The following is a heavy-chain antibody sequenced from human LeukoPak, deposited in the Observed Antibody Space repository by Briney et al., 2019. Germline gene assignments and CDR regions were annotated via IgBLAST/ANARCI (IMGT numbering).Heavy chain of an antibody. V-gene: IGHV1-69*06. CDR2: IIPIFGTA. CDR1: GGTFSSYA. CDR3: ARDDNYYDSSGYLVDAFDI. J-gene: IGHJ3*02. Sequence: SVKVSCKASGGTFSSYAISWVRQAPGQGLEWMGGIIPIFGTANYAQKFQGRVTITADKSTSTAYMELRSLRSDDTAVYYCARDDNYYDSSGYLVDAFDIWGQGTMVTVSS. D-gene: IGHD3-22*01.